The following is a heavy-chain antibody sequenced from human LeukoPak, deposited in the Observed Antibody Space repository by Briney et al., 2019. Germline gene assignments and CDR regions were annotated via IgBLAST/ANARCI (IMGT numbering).Heavy chain of an antibody. V-gene: IGHV1-2*02. D-gene: IGHD2-2*01. Sequence: ASVKVSCKASGYTLTGYYMHWVRQAPGQGLEWMGWINPNSGGTNYAQKFQGRVTMTRDTSISTAYMELSRLRSDDTAVYYCARVPDRTSCYDYWGQRTLVTVSS. CDR2: INPNSGGT. CDR3: ARVPDRTSCYDY. J-gene: IGHJ4*02. CDR1: GYTLTGYY.